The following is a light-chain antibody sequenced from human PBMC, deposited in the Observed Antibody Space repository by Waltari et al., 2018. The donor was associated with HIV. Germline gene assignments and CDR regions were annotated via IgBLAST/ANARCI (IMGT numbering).Light chain of an antibody. J-gene: IGLJ3*02. V-gene: IGLV3-10*01. CDR2: EDS. CDR1: ALAEQF. CDR3: YSTDTIGTQRV. Sequence: SSDLMQPPSMSLPPGQPANITCSGYALAEQFVYWYHQESGRAPKLVIYEDSKRPSGIPERFFGSKSGTVATLTIIGARQEDDGDYYCYSTDTIGTQRVFGGGTRLTVL.